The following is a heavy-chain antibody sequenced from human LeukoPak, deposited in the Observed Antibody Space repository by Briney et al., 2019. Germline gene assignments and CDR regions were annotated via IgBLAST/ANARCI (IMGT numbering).Heavy chain of an antibody. CDR1: GYTFTGYY. CDR3: ASRIWFGELLFDY. V-gene: IGHV1-2*02. CDR2: INPNSGGT. D-gene: IGHD3-10*01. Sequence: EASVKVSCKASGYTFTGYYMHWVRQAPGQGLEWMGWINPNSGGTNYAQKFQGRVTMTRDTSISTAYMELSRLRSDDAAVYYCASRIWFGELLFDYWGQGTLVTVSS. J-gene: IGHJ4*02.